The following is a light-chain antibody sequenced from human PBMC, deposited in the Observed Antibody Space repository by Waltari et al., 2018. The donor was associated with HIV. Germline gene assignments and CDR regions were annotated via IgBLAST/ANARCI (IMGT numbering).Light chain of an antibody. V-gene: IGLV2-14*03. CDR1: DIDFAYIDF. Sequence: SVVTQPASVSGFPGQSTTTSCTRTDIDFAYIDFVHWDQQHPDKVHKLILFEVDSRASGSPDRFAGSKSGSTASLTISDLRTEDEANYYCASFTEDFTVVFGGGTKVTVL. CDR3: ASFTEDFTVV. CDR2: EVD. J-gene: IGLJ2*01.